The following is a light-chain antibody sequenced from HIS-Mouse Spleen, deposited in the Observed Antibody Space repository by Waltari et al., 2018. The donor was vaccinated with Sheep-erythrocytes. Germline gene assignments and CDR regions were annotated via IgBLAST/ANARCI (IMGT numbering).Light chain of an antibody. CDR3: QQYNNWPRT. CDR2: GPS. CDR1: QSVSSN. Sequence: EIVMTQSPATLSVSPGERATLSCRASQSVSSNLAWYQQKPGQAPRPLIYGPSTRATGIPARFSGSGSGTEFTLTISSMQSEDFAVYYCQQYNNWPRTFGQGTKVEIK. V-gene: IGKV3-15*01. J-gene: IGKJ1*01.